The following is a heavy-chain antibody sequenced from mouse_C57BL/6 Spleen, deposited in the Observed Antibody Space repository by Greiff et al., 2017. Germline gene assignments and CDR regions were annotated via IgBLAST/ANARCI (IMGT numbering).Heavy chain of an antibody. CDR3: ANIDYGYDEDAMEY. Sequence: VQLQQPGAELVMPGASVKLSCKASGYTFTSYWMHWVKQRTEQGLEWIGRIDPEDGETKYAPKFPGKATITVDTTSNTAYLQLSSLTSEGTAVYYWANIDYGYDEDAMEYWGQGTSVTVSS. CDR2: IDPEDGET. CDR1: GYTFTSYW. D-gene: IGHD2-2*01. J-gene: IGHJ4*01. V-gene: IGHV14-2*01.